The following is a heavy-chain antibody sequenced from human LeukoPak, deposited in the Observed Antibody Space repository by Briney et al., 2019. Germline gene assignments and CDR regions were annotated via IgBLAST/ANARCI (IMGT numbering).Heavy chain of an antibody. Sequence: GGSLRLSCAASGVTFSKYLMHWVRQAPGKGLVWVSRIYSDGSGTSYADSVKGRFTISRDNAKNTLFLQMNSLRAEDTAVYYCANWGSAFDIWGQGTMVIVSS. CDR1: GVTFSKYL. CDR3: ANWGSAFDI. V-gene: IGHV3-74*01. D-gene: IGHD7-27*01. J-gene: IGHJ3*02. CDR2: IYSDGSGT.